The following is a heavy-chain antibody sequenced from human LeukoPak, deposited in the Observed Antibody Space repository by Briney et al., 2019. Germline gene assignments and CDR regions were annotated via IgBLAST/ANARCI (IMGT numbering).Heavy chain of an antibody. D-gene: IGHD6-19*01. CDR1: GFTFSSYA. CDR2: ISGSGGST. J-gene: IGHJ4*02. CDR3: AKGDSSGWYLLSYFDY. Sequence: GGSLGLSCAASGFTFSSYAMSWVRQAPGKGLEWVSAISGSGGSTYYADSVKGRFTISRDNSKNTLYLQMNSLRAEDTAVYYCAKGDSSGWYLLSYFDYWGQGTLVTVSS. V-gene: IGHV3-23*01.